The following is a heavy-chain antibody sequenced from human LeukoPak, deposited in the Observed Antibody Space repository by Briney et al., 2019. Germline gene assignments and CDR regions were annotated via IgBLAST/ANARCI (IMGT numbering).Heavy chain of an antibody. CDR2: INHSGST. CDR3: ASGQYYDLWSGYYVD. D-gene: IGHD3-3*01. Sequence: SETLSLTCAVYGGSFSGHYWSWIRQPPGKGLEWIGEINHSGSTNYNPSLESRVTISVDTSKNHFSLKLSSVTAADAAVYYCASGQYYDLWSGYYVDWGQGTLVTVSA. CDR1: GGSFSGHY. J-gene: IGHJ4*02. V-gene: IGHV4-34*01.